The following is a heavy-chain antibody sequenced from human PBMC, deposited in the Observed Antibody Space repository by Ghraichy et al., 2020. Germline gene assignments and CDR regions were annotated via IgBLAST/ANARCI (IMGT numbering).Heavy chain of an antibody. Sequence: SETLSLTCTVSGGSISSGDYYWSWIRQPPGKGLEWIGYIYYSGSTYYNPSLKSRVTISVDTSKNQFSLKLSSVTAADTAVYYCARVQGDLLWLFDYWGQGTLVTVSS. CDR2: IYYSGST. CDR3: ARVQGDLLWLFDY. D-gene: IGHD5-18*01. V-gene: IGHV4-30-4*08. J-gene: IGHJ4*02. CDR1: GGSISSGDYY.